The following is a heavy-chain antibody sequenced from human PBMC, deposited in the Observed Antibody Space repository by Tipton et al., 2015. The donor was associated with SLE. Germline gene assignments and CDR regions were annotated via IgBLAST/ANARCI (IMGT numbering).Heavy chain of an antibody. CDR1: GLTFSMYG. J-gene: IGHJ6*02. CDR3: AKNILVGEGDYRYGMDV. V-gene: IGHV3-30*02. Sequence: SLRLSCAASGLTFSMYGMQWVRQAPGKGLECVAYIRSDGGRKYYADSVKGRFTISRDNSKNTLYLQMNSLRTEDTALYFCAKNILVGEGDYRYGMDVWGQGTTVSVSS. CDR2: IRSDGGRK. D-gene: IGHD1-26*01.